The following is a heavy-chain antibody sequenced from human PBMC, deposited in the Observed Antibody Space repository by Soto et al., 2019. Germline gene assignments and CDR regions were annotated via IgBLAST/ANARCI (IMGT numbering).Heavy chain of an antibody. CDR1: GGPISGSS. Sequence: QVQLQESGPGLVKPSETLSLSCSVSGGPISGSSWTWIRQPPGKGLVWLGYIYYTGGTKYNPALRAPVTISVDPSRSQFSLHLTSATAADTGVYYCARLEEQFIWYFDYGGQGTLVTVSS. V-gene: IGHV4-59*01. CDR3: ARLEEQFIWYFDY. D-gene: IGHD1-1*01. CDR2: IYYTGGT. J-gene: IGHJ4*02.